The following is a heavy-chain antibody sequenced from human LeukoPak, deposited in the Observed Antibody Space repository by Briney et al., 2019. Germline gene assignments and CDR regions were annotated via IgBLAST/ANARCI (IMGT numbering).Heavy chain of an antibody. CDR2: VSWNSGSI. CDR3: AKDVRFLEWLPGTFDY. Sequence: GGSLRLSCAASGFTFDDYAMHCVQQAPGEGLEWVSGVSWNSGSIGYADSVKGRFTISRDNAKNSLYLQMNSLRAEDTALYYCAKDVRFLEWLPGTFDYWGQGTLATVSS. V-gene: IGHV3-9*01. J-gene: IGHJ4*02. D-gene: IGHD3-3*01. CDR1: GFTFDDYA.